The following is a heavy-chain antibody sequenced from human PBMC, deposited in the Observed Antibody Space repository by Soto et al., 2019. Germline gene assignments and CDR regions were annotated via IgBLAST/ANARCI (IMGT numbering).Heavy chain of an antibody. CDR3: ARDDGDYSNGYYYYNGMDV. D-gene: IGHD4-4*01. Sequence: GGSLRLSCAASGFTFSSYGMHWVRQAPGKGLEWVAVIWYDGSTKYYADSVKGRFTISRDNSKNTLYLLMNSLRAEDMAVYYCARDDGDYSNGYYYYNGMDVWGQGTTVTVSS. J-gene: IGHJ6*02. CDR2: IWYDGSTK. CDR1: GFTFSSYG. V-gene: IGHV3-33*01.